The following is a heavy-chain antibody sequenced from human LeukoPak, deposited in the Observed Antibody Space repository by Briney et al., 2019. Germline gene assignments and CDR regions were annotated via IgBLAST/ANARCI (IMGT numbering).Heavy chain of an antibody. D-gene: IGHD4-23*01. V-gene: IGHV3-7*03. J-gene: IGHJ6*02. CDR1: GFTFSNYW. CDR3: ARDGNSPYYYGMDV. Sequence: GGSLRLSCAASGFTFSNYWMNWVRQAPGKGLEWVANIKQDGSEKCYVDSVKGRFTISRDNAKNSLYLQMNSLRAEDTAVYYCARDGNSPYYYGMDVWGQGTTVTVSS. CDR2: IKQDGSEK.